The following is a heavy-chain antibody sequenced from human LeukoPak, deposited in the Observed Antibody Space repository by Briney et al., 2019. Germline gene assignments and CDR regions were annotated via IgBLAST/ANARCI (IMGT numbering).Heavy chain of an antibody. V-gene: IGHV3-48*03. CDR1: GFTFSSYE. D-gene: IGHD3-16*01. CDR2: ISSSGSTI. CDR3: ARLGSEFLSFDP. Sequence: TGGTLRLSCAASGFTFSSYEMNWVRQAPGKGLEWVSYISSSGSTIYYADSVKGRFTIPRDNAKNSLYLQMNSLRAEDTAVYYCARLGSEFLSFDPWGQGTLVTVSS. J-gene: IGHJ5*02.